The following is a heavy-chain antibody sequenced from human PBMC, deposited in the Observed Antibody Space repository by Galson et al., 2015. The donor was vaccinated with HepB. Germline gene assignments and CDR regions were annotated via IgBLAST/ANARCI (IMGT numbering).Heavy chain of an antibody. V-gene: IGHV3-11*06. J-gene: IGHJ2*01. Sequence: SLRLSCAASGFTFSDYYMSWIRQAPGKGLEWVSYISSSSSYTNYADSVKGRFTISRDNAKNSLYLQMNSLRAEDTAVYYCARLNDSSGYNYWYFDLWGRGTLVTVSS. CDR3: ARLNDSSGYNYWYFDL. CDR1: GFTFSDYY. D-gene: IGHD3-22*01. CDR2: ISSSSSYT.